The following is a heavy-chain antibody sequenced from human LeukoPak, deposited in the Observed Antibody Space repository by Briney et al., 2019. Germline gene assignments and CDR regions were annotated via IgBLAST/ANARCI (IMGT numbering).Heavy chain of an antibody. D-gene: IGHD1-1*01. CDR2: INSDGRDT. Sequence: GGSLRLSCVASGFTFSSLWMYWVHQAPGTGLVWVSSINSDGRDTRYADSVKGRFTISRDNAKNTVYLQMNSLRAEDTAVYYCARNHWNYVYYGMDVWGQGTTVTVSS. J-gene: IGHJ6*02. CDR1: GFTFSSLW. V-gene: IGHV3-74*01. CDR3: ARNHWNYVYYGMDV.